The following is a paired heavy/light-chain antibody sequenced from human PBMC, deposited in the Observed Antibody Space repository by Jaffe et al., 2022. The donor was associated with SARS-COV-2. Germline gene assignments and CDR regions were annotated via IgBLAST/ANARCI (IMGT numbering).Heavy chain of an antibody. CDR2: ISTDGREK. Sequence: QEQLEESGGGVVQPGRSLRLSCAASGFTFSNYAMHWVRQTPNKGLEWVAVISTDGREKYYPDSIRGRFTMSRDNSRNTVSLQMNSLRPEDTAVYYCARDLTQPQLQTYYHMDVWGKGTTVTVSS. J-gene: IGHJ6*03. CDR1: GFTFSNYA. D-gene: IGHD6-13*01. V-gene: IGHV3-30*04. CDR3: ARDLTQPQLQTYYHMDV.
Light chain of an antibody. V-gene: IGKV1-12*01. J-gene: IGKJ3*01. CDR1: QDIGSW. CDR3: QQANTFPRIT. Sequence: DIQMTQSPSSVSASEGDRVTITCRASQDIGSWLAWYQQKPGKAPKLLIYAASTLQRGVPSRFSGSGSGTDFTLTISSLLPEDFATYYCQQANTFPRITFGPGTKVEI. CDR2: AAS.